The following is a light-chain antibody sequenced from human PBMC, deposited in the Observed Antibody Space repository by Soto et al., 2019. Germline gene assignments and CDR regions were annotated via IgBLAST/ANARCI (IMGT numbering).Light chain of an antibody. Sequence: QSVLTQPASVSGSPGQSITIPCTGSSNDIGGYNYVSWYQQHPGRAPKLVIYKVSDRPSGVSTRFSASKSGNTASLTISGLQAEDEADYYCSSYSTTTTPQWVFGGGTQLTAL. J-gene: IGLJ7*02. CDR3: SSYSTTTTPQWV. CDR2: KVS. V-gene: IGLV2-14*01. CDR1: SNDIGGYNY.